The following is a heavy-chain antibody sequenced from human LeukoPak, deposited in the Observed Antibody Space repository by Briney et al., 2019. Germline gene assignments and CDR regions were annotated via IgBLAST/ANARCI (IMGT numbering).Heavy chain of an antibody. CDR3: ARRAYSSGWYYFDY. D-gene: IGHD6-19*01. Sequence: SETLSLTCTVSGGSISSYYWSWIRQPPGKGLEWIGYIYYSGSTNYNPSLKSRVTISVDTFKNQFALKLSSVTAADTAVYYCARRAYSSGWYYFDYWGQGTLVTVSS. CDR2: IYYSGST. CDR1: GGSISSYY. J-gene: IGHJ4*02. V-gene: IGHV4-59*08.